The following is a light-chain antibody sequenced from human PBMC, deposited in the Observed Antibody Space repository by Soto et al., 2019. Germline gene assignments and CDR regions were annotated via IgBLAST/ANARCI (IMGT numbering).Light chain of an antibody. V-gene: IGKV3-15*01. CDR1: QSVSSN. J-gene: IGKJ5*01. CDR3: HQRQSWPRT. Sequence: EIVMTQSPATLYVSPGERATLSCRASQSVSSNLAWYQQKPGQAPRLLIYGASTRATGIPARFSGSGSGTDFTLTISSLEPEDFAVYYCHQRQSWPRTFGQGTRLEIK. CDR2: GAS.